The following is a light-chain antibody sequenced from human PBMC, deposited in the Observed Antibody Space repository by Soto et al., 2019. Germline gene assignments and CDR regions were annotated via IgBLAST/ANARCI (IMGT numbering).Light chain of an antibody. CDR1: SSDVGGYNY. Sequence: QSPLTQPPCASGSPGQSVTISSTGTSSDVGGYNYVSWYQQHPGKAPKLMISEVSKRPSGVPDRFSGSKSGNTASLTVSGLQAEDEADYYCSSFAGNNNLVFGGGTKLTVL. CDR3: SSFAGNNNLV. CDR2: EVS. V-gene: IGLV2-8*01. J-gene: IGLJ2*01.